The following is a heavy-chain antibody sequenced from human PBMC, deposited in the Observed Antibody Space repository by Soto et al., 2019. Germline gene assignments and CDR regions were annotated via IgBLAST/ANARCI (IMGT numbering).Heavy chain of an antibody. D-gene: IGHD1-1*01. CDR2: INHSGST. CDR3: ARAQTGTHRRVFED. CDR1: GWSFGGYY. Sequence: SETLSLTCAVYGWSFGGYYWSWIRQPPGKGLEWIGEINHSGSTNYNPSLKSRVTISVDTSKNQFSLKLSSVTAADTAVYYCARAQTGTHRRVFEDWGKGTCLTLSS. J-gene: IGHJ4*02. V-gene: IGHV4-34*01.